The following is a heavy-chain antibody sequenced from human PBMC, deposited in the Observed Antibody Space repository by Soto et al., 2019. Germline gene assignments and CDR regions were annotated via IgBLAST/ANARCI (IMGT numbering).Heavy chain of an antibody. Sequence: PSETLSLTCTVSGGSISSSSYYLGWIRQPPGKGLEWIGSIYYSWSTYYNPSLKSRVTISGDTSKNQFSLKLSSVTAADTAVYYCGYSSRADYFDYWGQGPLVTVSS. V-gene: IGHV4-39*01. CDR2: IYYSWST. CDR1: GGSISSSSYY. J-gene: IGHJ4*02. CDR3: GYSSRADYFDY. D-gene: IGHD6-13*01.